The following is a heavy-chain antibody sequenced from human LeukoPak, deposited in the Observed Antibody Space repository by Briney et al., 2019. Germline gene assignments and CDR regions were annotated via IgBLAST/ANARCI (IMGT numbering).Heavy chain of an antibody. J-gene: IGHJ4*02. CDR3: ARDLGGGSHYFDY. CDR1: GYTFTTYG. D-gene: IGHD1-26*01. CDR2: ISGYNGNT. V-gene: IGHV1-18*01. Sequence: ASVKVSCKASGYTFTTYGISWVRQAPGQGLEVMGWISGYNGNTNYAQKLQGRVNMTTDTSTSTAYMELRSLRSDDTAVYYCARDLGGGSHYFDYWGQGTLVTVSS.